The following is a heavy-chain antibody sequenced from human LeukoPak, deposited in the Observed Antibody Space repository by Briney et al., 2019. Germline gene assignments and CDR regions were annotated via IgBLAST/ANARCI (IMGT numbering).Heavy chain of an antibody. CDR3: ASSGTPTQLSRFDY. D-gene: IGHD5-24*01. Sequence: ASVKVSCKASGYTFTSYDINWVRQATGQGLEWMGWMNPNSGNTGYAQKFQGRVTITRNTSISTAYMELSSLRSEDTAVYYCASSGTPTQLSRFDYWGQGTLVTVSS. CDR1: GYTFTSYD. V-gene: IGHV1-8*03. J-gene: IGHJ4*02. CDR2: MNPNSGNT.